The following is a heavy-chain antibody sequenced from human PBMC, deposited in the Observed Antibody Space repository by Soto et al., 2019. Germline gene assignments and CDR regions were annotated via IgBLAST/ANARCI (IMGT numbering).Heavy chain of an antibody. Sequence: SGGSLRLSCAASGFTFSSYGMHWVRQAPGKGLEWAAVISYDGSNKYYADSVKGRFTISRDNSKNTLYLQMNSLRAEDTAVYYCAKFSIAAADIDYWGQGTLVTVSS. J-gene: IGHJ4*02. D-gene: IGHD6-13*01. CDR3: AKFSIAAADIDY. CDR1: GFTFSSYG. V-gene: IGHV3-30*18. CDR2: ISYDGSNK.